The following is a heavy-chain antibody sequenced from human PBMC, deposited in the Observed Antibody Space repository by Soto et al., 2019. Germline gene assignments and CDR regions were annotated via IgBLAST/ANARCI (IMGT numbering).Heavy chain of an antibody. CDR1: GYTFTSNA. V-gene: IGHV1-3*01. CDR3: ARESASCDFYYYAY. J-gene: IGHJ4*02. D-gene: IGHD3-3*01. CDR2: IYPANGNT. Sequence: QVQLVQSGAEVKKPGASVKLSCKASGYTFTSNAFHWVRQAPGQALEWMGWIYPANGNTRYSQKFQGRVTITRDTSASTVYVELSSLRSEDTAVYYCARESASCDFYYYAYWGQGTLVTVSS.